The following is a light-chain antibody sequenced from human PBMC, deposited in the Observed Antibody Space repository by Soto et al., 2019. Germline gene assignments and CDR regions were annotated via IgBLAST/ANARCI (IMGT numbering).Light chain of an antibody. V-gene: IGKV1-33*01. CDR1: QTISNY. CDR3: QQYDNLPIT. Sequence: IQMTQSPSTLSASVGDRVTITCRASQTISNYLNWYQQKPGKAPKLLIYDASNLETGVPSRFSGSGSGTDFTLTISSLQPEDIATYYCQQYDNLPITFGQGTRLEIK. J-gene: IGKJ5*01. CDR2: DAS.